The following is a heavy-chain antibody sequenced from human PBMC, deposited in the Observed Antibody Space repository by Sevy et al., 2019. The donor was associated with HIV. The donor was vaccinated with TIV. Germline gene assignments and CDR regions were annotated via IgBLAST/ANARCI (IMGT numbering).Heavy chain of an antibody. V-gene: IGHV3-49*04. CDR3: TRWKAAQSIFDY. D-gene: IGHD2-21*01. CDR2: LKSDVYGGTV. Sequence: GGSLRLSCTASGFTFGDYWMSWVRQAPGKGLEWVAFLKSDVYGGTVDHAASVRGRFVISRDDSKTIAYLQMNDLKTEVTGVYYCTRWKAAQSIFDYWGQGALVTVSS. J-gene: IGHJ4*02. CDR1: GFTFGDYW.